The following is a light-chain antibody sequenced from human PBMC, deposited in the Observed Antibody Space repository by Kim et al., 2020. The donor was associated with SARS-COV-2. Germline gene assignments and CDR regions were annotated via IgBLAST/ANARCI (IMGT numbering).Light chain of an antibody. CDR2: GAS. V-gene: IGKV3-20*01. CDR3: QQYHTSPMT. J-gene: IGKJ5*01. CDR1: QSLSSDF. Sequence: DIVLTQSPGTLSLSPGEKVSISCRASQSLSSDFLAWYQQRRGQAPRLLIHGASKRVTGIPDRFSGSGSGTDFTLNISRLEPEDFAVYFCQQYHTSPMTFGPGTRVEIK.